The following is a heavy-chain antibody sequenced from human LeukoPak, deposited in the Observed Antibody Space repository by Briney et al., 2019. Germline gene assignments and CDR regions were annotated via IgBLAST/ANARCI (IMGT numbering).Heavy chain of an antibody. J-gene: IGHJ4*02. V-gene: IGHV3-21*01. CDR3: ARDPRSTLGY. CDR2: ISSSSSYI. CDR1: GVNFDDYA. Sequence: GGSLRLSCAASGVNFDDYAMHWVRQSPGTGLEWVSSISSSSSYIYYADSVKGRFTISRDNAKNSLYLQMNSLRAEDTAVYYCARDPRSTLGYWGQGTLVTVSS. D-gene: IGHD1-1*01.